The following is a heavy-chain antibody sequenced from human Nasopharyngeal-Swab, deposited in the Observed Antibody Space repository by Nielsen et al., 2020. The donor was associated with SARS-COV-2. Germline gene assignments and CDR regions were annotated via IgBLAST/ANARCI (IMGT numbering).Heavy chain of an antibody. Sequence: LRLSCTVSGGSISSGGYYWIWIRQHPGKGLEWIGYIYYSGSTYYNPSLKSRVTISVDTSKNQFSLKLSSVTAADTAVYYCARDFLGRGYSYGYEDYYYYGMDVWGQGTTVTVSS. CDR2: IYYSGST. CDR1: GGSISSGGYY. D-gene: IGHD5-18*01. CDR3: ARDFLGRGYSYGYEDYYYYGMDV. J-gene: IGHJ6*02. V-gene: IGHV4-31*03.